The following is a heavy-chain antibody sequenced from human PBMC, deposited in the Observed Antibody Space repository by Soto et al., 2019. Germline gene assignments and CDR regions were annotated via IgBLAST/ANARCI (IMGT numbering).Heavy chain of an antibody. Sequence: SVKVSCKASGGTFSSYYITWVRQAPGQGLEWMGGISPIFGTPNYAQKFQGRVTITADEFTSTAYMELSSLRSEDAAVYYCARDYDNWSFDYWGQGTLVTVSS. CDR3: ARDYDNWSFDY. J-gene: IGHJ4*02. D-gene: IGHD1-20*01. CDR2: ISPIFGTP. V-gene: IGHV1-69*13. CDR1: GGTFSSYY.